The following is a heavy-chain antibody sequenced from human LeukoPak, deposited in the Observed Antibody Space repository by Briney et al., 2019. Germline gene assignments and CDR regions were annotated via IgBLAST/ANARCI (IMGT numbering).Heavy chain of an antibody. CDR3: ESQRFGATDY. CDR2: ISGKSDYI. V-gene: IGHV3-21*06. J-gene: IGHJ4*02. D-gene: IGHD3-3*01. Sequence: GGSLRLSCAASGFAFSTHSMNWVRQAPGKGLEWVSSISGKSDYIYYADSVKGRFTVSRDNAKNSLFLQMNSLRAEDTAVYYCESQRFGATDYWGQGTLVTVSS. CDR1: GFAFSTHS.